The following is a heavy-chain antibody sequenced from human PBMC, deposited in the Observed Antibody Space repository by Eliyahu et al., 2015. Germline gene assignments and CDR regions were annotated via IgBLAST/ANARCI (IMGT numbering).Heavy chain of an antibody. CDR3: ATSSTSYHYYYGMDA. V-gene: IGHV4-34*01. J-gene: IGHJ6*02. D-gene: IGHD2-2*01. CDR1: GXSXSGYY. Sequence: QVQLQQWGAGLLKPSETLSLTXXVYGXSXSGYYWSXIRQPPGKGLEWIGEINHSGSTNYNPSLKSRVTISVDTSKNQFSLKLSSVTAADTAVYYCATSSTSYHYYYGMDAWGQGTTVTVSS. CDR2: INHSGST.